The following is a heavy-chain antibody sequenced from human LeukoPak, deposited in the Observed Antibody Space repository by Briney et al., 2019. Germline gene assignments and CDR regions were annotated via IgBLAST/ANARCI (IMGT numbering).Heavy chain of an antibody. V-gene: IGHV4-34*01. CDR1: GGSFSGYY. J-gene: IGHJ4*02. CDR3: ARGKGSGWTFDY. Sequence: LETLSLTCAVYGGSFSGYYWTWIRQPPGKGLEWIGEINHSGSTNYNPSLKSRVTISVDTSKNQFSLKLSSVTAADTAVYYCARGKGSGWTFDYWAREPWSPSPQ. D-gene: IGHD6-19*01. CDR2: INHSGST.